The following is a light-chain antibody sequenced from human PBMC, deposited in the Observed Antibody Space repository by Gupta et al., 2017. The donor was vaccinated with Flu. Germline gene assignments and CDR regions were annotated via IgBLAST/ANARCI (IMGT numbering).Light chain of an antibody. CDR3: QSYGSSTWV. CDR1: SGSIASNY. Sequence: TQPHSESESPVKTVTISCTRSSGSIASNYVQWYQQRPGSAPTTVIYENNQRPSGVPDRFSGSIDSSSNSASLTISGLKTDDEAVYYCQSYGSSTWVFGGGTKVTVL. J-gene: IGLJ3*02. CDR2: ENN. V-gene: IGLV6-57*03.